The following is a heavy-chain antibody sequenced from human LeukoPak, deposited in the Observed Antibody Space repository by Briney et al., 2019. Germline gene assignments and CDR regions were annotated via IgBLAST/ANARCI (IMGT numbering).Heavy chain of an antibody. CDR1: GFTFSSYA. J-gene: IGHJ4*02. CDR3: AREGTPWGHLVFVY. CDR2: ISGSGANT. D-gene: IGHD3-16*01. V-gene: IGHV3-23*01. Sequence: GGSLRLSCAASGFTFSSYAMNWVRQAPGKGLEWVSGISGSGANTYYADSVKGQFTISRDNSKNTLYLQMNSLRAEDTAVYYCAREGTPWGHLVFVYWGQGTLVTVSS.